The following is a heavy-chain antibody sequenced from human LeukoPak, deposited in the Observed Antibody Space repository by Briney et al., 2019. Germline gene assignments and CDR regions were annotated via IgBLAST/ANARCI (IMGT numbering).Heavy chain of an antibody. Sequence: PSETLSLTRAVYRASFSVYHWTWIRQPPGKGLEWVGEIIHSGITKYKPSLKSQVTISVDTSKNQFSLNLSPVTAADTAVYYCARGPPPDFDYWGRGTLVTVSS. CDR2: IIHSGIT. J-gene: IGHJ4*02. CDR1: RASFSVYH. V-gene: IGHV4-34*01. CDR3: ARGPPPDFDY.